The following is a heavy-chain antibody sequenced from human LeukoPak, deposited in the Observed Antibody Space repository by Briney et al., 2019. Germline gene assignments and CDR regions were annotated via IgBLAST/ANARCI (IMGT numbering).Heavy chain of an antibody. Sequence: QTGGSLRLSCAASGFTFSSYSMNWVRQAPGKGLEWVSYISSSSSTIYYADSVKGRFTISRDNAKNSLYLQMNSLRAEDTAVYYCAREGGRITIFGVVPYYFDYWGQGTLVTASS. CDR3: AREGGRITIFGVVPYYFDY. J-gene: IGHJ4*02. CDR1: GFTFSSYS. V-gene: IGHV3-48*01. D-gene: IGHD3-3*01. CDR2: ISSSSSTI.